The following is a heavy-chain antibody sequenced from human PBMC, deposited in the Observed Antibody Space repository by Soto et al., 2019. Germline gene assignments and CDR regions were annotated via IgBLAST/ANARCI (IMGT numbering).Heavy chain of an antibody. V-gene: IGHV1-46*01. J-gene: IGHJ6*03. D-gene: IGHD3-10*01. Sequence: ASVKVSCKASGYTFTSYYMHWVRQAPGQGLEWMGIINPSGGSTSYAQKFQGRVTMTRDTSTSTVYMELSRLRSDDTAVYYCARGGYYGSGNGNYYYYMDVWGKGTTVTVSS. CDR1: GYTFTSYY. CDR2: INPSGGST. CDR3: ARGGYYGSGNGNYYYYMDV.